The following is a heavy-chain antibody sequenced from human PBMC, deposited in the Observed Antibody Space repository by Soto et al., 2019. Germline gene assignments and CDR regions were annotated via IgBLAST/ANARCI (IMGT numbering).Heavy chain of an antibody. V-gene: IGHV3-23*01. D-gene: IGHD2-15*01. CDR3: AKEGTGYCSGGSCYLNYYYYYYMDV. CDR1: GFTFSSYA. J-gene: IGHJ6*03. CDR2: ISGSGGST. Sequence: GGSLRLSCAASGFTFSSYAMSWVRQAPGKGLEWVSAISGSGGSTYYADSVKGRFTISRDNSKKTLYLQMNSLRAEDTAVYYCAKEGTGYCSGGSCYLNYYYYYYMDVWGKGTTVTVSS.